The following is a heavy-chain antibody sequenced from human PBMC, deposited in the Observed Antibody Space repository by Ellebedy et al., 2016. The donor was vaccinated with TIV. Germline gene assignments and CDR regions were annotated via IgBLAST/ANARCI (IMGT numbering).Heavy chain of an antibody. CDR1: GFSVSNFF. CDR2: IYRDGRT. V-gene: IGHV3-66*01. J-gene: IGHJ5*02. CDR3: ARDPRGGGDYGDNWFDP. Sequence: PGGSLRLSCAASGFSVSNFFMSWVRQAPGKGLEWVSVIYRDGRTNYTDSVKGRFTISRDSSKNTLYLQMNSLRAEDTAVYYCARDPRGGGDYGDNWFDPWGQGTLVTVSS. D-gene: IGHD4-17*01.